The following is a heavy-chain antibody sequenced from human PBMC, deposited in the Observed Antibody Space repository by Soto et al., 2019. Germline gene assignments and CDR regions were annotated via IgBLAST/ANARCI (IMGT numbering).Heavy chain of an antibody. CDR2: INAGNGNT. J-gene: IGHJ5*02. V-gene: IGHV1-3*05. Sequence: QVQLVQSGAEEKKPGASVEVSCKASGYTFTSYAMHWVRQAPGQRLEWMGWINAGNGNTKYSQKFQGRVTITRDTSASTAYMELSSLRSEDTAVYYCARSSGWYVWFDPWGQGTLVTVSS. D-gene: IGHD6-13*01. CDR1: GYTFTSYA. CDR3: ARSSGWYVWFDP.